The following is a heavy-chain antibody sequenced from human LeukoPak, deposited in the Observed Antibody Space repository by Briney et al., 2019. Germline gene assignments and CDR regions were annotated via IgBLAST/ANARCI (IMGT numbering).Heavy chain of an antibody. Sequence: RRCLRLSCAASGLTFSDYAMHWGREGPGEGLEYVSAISSNGNGPYYVNSVKGRFTISRDHSKTRLSLQLGSLRADDLAGYYCARGQDVHNRDGEYWGQGTLVTVSS. V-gene: IGHV3-64*01. CDR3: ARGQDVHNRDGEY. D-gene: IGHD3-10*01. CDR1: GLTFSDYA. CDR2: ISSNGNGP. J-gene: IGHJ4*02.